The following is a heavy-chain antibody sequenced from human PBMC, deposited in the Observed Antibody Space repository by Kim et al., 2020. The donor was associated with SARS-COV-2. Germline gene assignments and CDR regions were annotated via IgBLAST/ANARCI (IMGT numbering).Heavy chain of an antibody. CDR2: TYYSGST. CDR3: ARWLAAAGTAGLDY. CDR1: GGSISSYY. J-gene: IGHJ4*02. V-gene: IGHV4-59*13. Sequence: SETLSLTCTVSGGSISSYYWSWIRQPPGKGLEWIGYTYYSGSTNYNPSLRSRVTISVDTSKNQFSLKLSSVTAADTAACYCARWLAAAGTAGLDYWGQGTLVTVSS. D-gene: IGHD6-13*01.